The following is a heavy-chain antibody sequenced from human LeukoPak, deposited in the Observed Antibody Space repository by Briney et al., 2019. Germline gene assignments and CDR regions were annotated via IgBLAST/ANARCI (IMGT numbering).Heavy chain of an antibody. V-gene: IGHV3-7*01. CDR2: IRQDGSGA. J-gene: IGHJ4*02. Sequence: GGSLRLSCAVSGFTFSSYSMAWVRQPPGKGLERVANIRQDGSGAEYVGSRKGRFTISRDNAKNSVFLQLASLRAEDTAVYYCARDHDYXFDNRGQGTLVTVSS. D-gene: IGHD3-16*01. CDR1: GFTFSSYS. CDR3: ARDHDYXFDN.